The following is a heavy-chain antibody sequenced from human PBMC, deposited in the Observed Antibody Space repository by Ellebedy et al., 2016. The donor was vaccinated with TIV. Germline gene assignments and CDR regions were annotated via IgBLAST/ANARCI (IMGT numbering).Heavy chain of an antibody. D-gene: IGHD2-15*01. CDR3: AKERTRLHSEGAVLDS. CDR2: VWYDESKK. V-gene: IGHV3-33*03. J-gene: IGHJ4*02. Sequence: PGGSLRLSCAASGFTFSTHVIHWVRQAPGKGLEWVAVVWYDESKKSYVDPVKGRFSISRDNSKNTVYLQMDSLSAEDTAVYYCAKERTRLHSEGAVLDSWGQGTLVTVSS. CDR1: GFTFSTHV.